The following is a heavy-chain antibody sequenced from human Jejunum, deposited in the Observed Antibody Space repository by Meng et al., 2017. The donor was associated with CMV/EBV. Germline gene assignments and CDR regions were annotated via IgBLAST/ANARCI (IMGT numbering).Heavy chain of an antibody. J-gene: IGHJ2*01. CDR2: INEDEDEK. Sequence: FEFRNYWMSWVRQAPGKGLEWVANINEDEDEKTFLDSVRGRFTISRDNAKKSLYLQMSSLRVEDTAVYYCAREGTQLWPPNWCFDLWGRGTLVTVSS. CDR1: FEFRNYW. D-gene: IGHD5-18*01. V-gene: IGHV3-7*01. CDR3: AREGTQLWPPNWCFDL.